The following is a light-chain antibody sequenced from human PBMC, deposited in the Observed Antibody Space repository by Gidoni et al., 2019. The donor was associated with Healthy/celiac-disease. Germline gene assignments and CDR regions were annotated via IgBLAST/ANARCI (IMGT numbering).Light chain of an antibody. CDR3: QQRSNWPRA. CDR1: QSVSSY. J-gene: IGKJ1*01. Sequence: ELVLRQSPATLSLSPGDRATLSCRASQSVSSYLAWYQQKPGQAPRLLIYYASNRATGIPARFSGSGSGTDFTLTISSLEPEDFAVYYCQQRSNWPRAFGQGTKVEIK. V-gene: IGKV3-11*01. CDR2: YAS.